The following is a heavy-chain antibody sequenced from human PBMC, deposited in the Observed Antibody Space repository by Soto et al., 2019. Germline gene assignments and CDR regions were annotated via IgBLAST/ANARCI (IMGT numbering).Heavy chain of an antibody. J-gene: IGHJ5*02. CDR2: INAEDGNT. V-gene: IGHV1-18*01. Sequence: GASVKVSCKVSGYTLTELSMHWVRQAPGKGLEWMGWINAEDGNTNYAQKLQGRVTMTTDTSTSTAYMELRSLRSDDTAVYYCARELSSGWYGWFDPWGQGTLVTVSS. CDR1: GYTLTELS. CDR3: ARELSSGWYGWFDP. D-gene: IGHD6-19*01.